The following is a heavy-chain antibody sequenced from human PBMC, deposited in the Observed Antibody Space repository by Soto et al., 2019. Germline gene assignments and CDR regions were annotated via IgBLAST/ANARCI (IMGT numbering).Heavy chain of an antibody. D-gene: IGHD6-13*01. Sequence: WGSLRLSCAASGFTFVSYAIRCVRHSPLKGLEWVAVISYDGSNKYYADSVKGRFTISRDNSKNTLYLQMNSLGAEDTAVYYCARVRPGSSWFYLDYWGQGTLVTVSS. CDR3: ARVRPGSSWFYLDY. CDR1: GFTFVSYA. J-gene: IGHJ4*02. CDR2: ISYDGSNK. V-gene: IGHV3-30-3*01.